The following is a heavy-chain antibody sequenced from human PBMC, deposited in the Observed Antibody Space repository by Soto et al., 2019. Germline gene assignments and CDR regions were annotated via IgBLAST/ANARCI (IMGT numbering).Heavy chain of an antibody. V-gene: IGHV3-23*01. CDR2: LGVGGGDR. Sequence: EVQLLESGGGLVQPGGSLRLSCAASGFTFSSYAMSWVRQAPGKGLEWVSILGVGGGDRYYPESVKGRFTISRDNSWDTLYLEMNSLRDEDTAVYYCARVRFGELVWGQGTLVTVSS. J-gene: IGHJ4*02. CDR1: GFTFSSYA. CDR3: ARVRFGELV. D-gene: IGHD3-10*01.